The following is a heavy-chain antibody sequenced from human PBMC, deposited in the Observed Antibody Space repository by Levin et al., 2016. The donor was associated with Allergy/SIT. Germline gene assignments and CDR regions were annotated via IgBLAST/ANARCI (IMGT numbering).Heavy chain of an antibody. V-gene: IGHV4-31*03. CDR3: ARGEIGYNFYY. Sequence: SETLSLTCTVSGASISRGGYYWSWIRQHPGKGLEWIGYIYYIGSTHYNPSLKSRLTISLDTSKNQFSLKLSSLTAADTALYYCARGEIGYNFYYWGQGTLVTVSS. CDR1: GASISRGGYY. CDR2: IYYIGST. J-gene: IGHJ4*02. D-gene: IGHD5-24*01.